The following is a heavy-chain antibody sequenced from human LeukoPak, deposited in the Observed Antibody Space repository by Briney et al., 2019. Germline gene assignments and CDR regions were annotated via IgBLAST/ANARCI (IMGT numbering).Heavy chain of an antibody. D-gene: IGHD3-3*01. CDR1: GYTFTGYY. V-gene: IGHV1-2*02. Sequence: GASVKVSCKASGYTFTGYYMHWVRQAPGQGLEWMGWINPNSGGTNYAQKFQGRVTMTRDTSISTAYMELSRLRYEDTAVYYCARGPADYGFWSGSPKPRGTNTDYYYMDVWGKGTTVTVSS. CDR3: ARGPADYGFWSGSPKPRGTNTDYYYMDV. CDR2: INPNSGGT. J-gene: IGHJ6*03.